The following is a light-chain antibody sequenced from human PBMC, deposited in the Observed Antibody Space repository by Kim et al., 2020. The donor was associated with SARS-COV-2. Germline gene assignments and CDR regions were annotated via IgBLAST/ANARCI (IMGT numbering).Light chain of an antibody. CDR2: DVS. CDR3: SSYASGSTLA. J-gene: IGLJ3*02. V-gene: IGLV2-14*03. Sequence: QSALTQPASVSGSPGQSITISCTGTSSDVGGYNYVSWYQQHPDKAPKLIIYDVSNRPSGVSNRFSGSKSGNTASLTISGLQAEDEADYYCSSYASGSTLAFGKGTKLTVL. CDR1: SSDVGGYNY.